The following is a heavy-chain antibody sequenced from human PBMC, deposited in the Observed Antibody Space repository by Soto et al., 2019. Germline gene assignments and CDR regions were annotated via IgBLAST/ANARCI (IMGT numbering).Heavy chain of an antibody. CDR1: GFTFTTYW. D-gene: IGHD2-15*01. J-gene: IGHJ1*01. Sequence: EVQLVESGGGMVQPGESLRLSCAASGFTFTTYWMTWVRQAPGKGLEWVANIKQDGSATKYVDSVKDRFTISRDNAKNSLYLQMNSLRAEDTAVYYCARSPGGRYFQYWVQGTLVIVS. CDR2: IKQDGSAT. V-gene: IGHV3-7*01. CDR3: ARSPGGRYFQY.